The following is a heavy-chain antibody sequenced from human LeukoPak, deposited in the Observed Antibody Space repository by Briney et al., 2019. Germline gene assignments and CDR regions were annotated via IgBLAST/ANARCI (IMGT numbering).Heavy chain of an antibody. D-gene: IGHD2-15*01. Sequence: GGSLRLSCAASGFTFSSYEMNWVRQAPGKGLEWVANIKQDGSEKYYVDSVKGRFTISRDNAKNSLYLQMNSLRAEDTAVYYCAREQWRYFDYWGQGTLVTVSS. V-gene: IGHV3-7*03. CDR1: GFTFSSYE. CDR3: AREQWRYFDY. J-gene: IGHJ4*02. CDR2: IKQDGSEK.